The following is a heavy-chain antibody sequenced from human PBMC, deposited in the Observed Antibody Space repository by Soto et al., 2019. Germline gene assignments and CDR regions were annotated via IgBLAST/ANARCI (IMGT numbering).Heavy chain of an antibody. CDR3: AKVRYSSPMGYYYGMDV. CDR2: IIPIFGTA. D-gene: IGHD6-19*01. CDR1: RVAFSKFI. J-gene: IGHJ6*02. V-gene: IGHV1-69*13. Sequence: SVKVSCKASRVAFSKFIVTWVRQAPGLGLEWVGGIIPIFGTANYAQKFQGRVTITADESTSTSYTEVNNLRSEDTAVYYCAKVRYSSPMGYYYGMDVWGQGTTVTVSS.